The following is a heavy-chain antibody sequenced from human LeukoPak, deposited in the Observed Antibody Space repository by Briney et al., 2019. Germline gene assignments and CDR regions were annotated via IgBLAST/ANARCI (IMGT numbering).Heavy chain of an antibody. Sequence: ASVKVSCKASGYTFTSYGISWVRQAPGQGLEWMGKIIPIYGRANYGQKFQGRATITADELTTTSYMELSSLTAEDMAVYYCAAGGAYEFRDDYWGQGTLVTVSS. J-gene: IGHJ4*02. V-gene: IGHV1-69*13. CDR3: AAGGAYEFRDDY. CDR2: IIPIYGRA. CDR1: GYTFTSYG. D-gene: IGHD3-3*01.